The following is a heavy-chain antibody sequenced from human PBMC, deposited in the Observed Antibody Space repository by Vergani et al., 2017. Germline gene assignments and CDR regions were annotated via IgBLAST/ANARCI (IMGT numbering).Heavy chain of an antibody. V-gene: IGHV4-38-2*01. J-gene: IGHJ2*01. CDR1: GYSIGSGFY. CDR2: IHNRGKT. D-gene: IGHD2-21*01. Sequence: QVRLEESGPGLVKPSETLSLTCSVSGYSIGSGFYWAWIRQSPGEGLQWLTSIHNRGKTYHNPSLKSRVSVSLDTSKNRFSLNQTSVTATDQAVCYCARSQGDYWYFDLWGPGSLVTVSS. CDR3: ARSQGDYWYFDL.